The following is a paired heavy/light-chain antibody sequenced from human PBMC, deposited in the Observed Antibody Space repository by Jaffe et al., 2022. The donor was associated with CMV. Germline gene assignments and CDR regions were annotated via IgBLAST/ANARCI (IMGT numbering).Heavy chain of an antibody. D-gene: IGHD5-12*01. CDR3: ARDPRWLQPHLGYYYYYMDV. J-gene: IGHJ6*03. Sequence: QVQLVESGGGVVQPGRSLRLSCAASGFTFSSYGMHWVRQAPGKGLEWVAVIWYDGSNKYYADSVKGRFTISRDNSKNTLYLQMNSLRAEDTAVYYCARDPRWLQPHLGYYYYYMDVWGKGTTVTVSS. CDR1: GFTFSSYG. V-gene: IGHV3-33*08. CDR2: IWYDGSNK.
Light chain of an antibody. CDR3: QSYDSSNRIPWV. V-gene: IGLV6-57*04. Sequence: NFMLTQPHSVSESPGKTVTISCTRSSGSIASNYVQWYQQRPGSAPTTVIYEDNQRPSGVPDRFSGSIDSSSNSASLTISGLKTEDEADYYCQSYDSSNRIPWVFGGGTKLTVL. J-gene: IGLJ3*02. CDR2: EDN. CDR1: SGSIASNY.